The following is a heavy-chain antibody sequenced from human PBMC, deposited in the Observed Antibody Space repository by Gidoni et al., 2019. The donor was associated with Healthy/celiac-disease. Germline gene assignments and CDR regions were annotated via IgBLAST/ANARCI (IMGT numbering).Heavy chain of an antibody. D-gene: IGHD6-19*01. CDR3: TTGVAVAGFDY. CDR2: IKSKTDGGTT. V-gene: IGHV3-15*01. CDR1: GFTFSTAW. J-gene: IGHJ4*02. Sequence: EVQLVESGGGLVKPGGSLRLSCAASGFTFSTAWMSWVRQAPGKGLEWVGRIKSKTDGGTTDYAAPVKGRFTISRDDSKNTLYLQMNSLKTEDTAVYYCTTGVAVAGFDYWGQGTLVTVSS.